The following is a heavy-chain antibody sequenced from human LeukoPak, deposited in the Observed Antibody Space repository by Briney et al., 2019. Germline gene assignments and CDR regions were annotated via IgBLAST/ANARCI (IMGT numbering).Heavy chain of an antibody. Sequence: GGSLRLSFAASGFTFSGYGMHWVRQAPGKGLEWVAFIHYDGARSYYADSVKGRFTISRDNSRNTLYLQMNSLRPEDTAVYYCAKGQAAAGTSSWFDPWGQGTLVSVSS. CDR3: AKGQAAAGTSSWFDP. CDR1: GFTFSGYG. J-gene: IGHJ5*02. V-gene: IGHV3-30*02. CDR2: IHYDGARS. D-gene: IGHD6-13*01.